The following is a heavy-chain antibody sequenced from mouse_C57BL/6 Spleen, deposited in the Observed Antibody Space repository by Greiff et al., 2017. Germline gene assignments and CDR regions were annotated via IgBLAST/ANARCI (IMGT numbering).Heavy chain of an antibody. CDR2: IYPGSGST. CDR1: GYTFTSYW. D-gene: IGHD2-4*01. Sequence: QVQLQQPGAELVKPGASVKMFCKASGYTFTSYWITWVKQRPGQGLEWIGDIYPGSGSTNYNEKFKSKATLTVDTSSSTAYMQLSSLTSEDSAVYYCAREGLRRTGYFDVWGTGTTVTVSS. V-gene: IGHV1-55*01. J-gene: IGHJ1*03. CDR3: AREGLRRTGYFDV.